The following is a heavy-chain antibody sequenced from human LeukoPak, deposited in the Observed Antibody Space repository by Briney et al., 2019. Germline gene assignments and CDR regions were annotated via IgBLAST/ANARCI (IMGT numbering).Heavy chain of an antibody. Sequence: PGGSLRLSCAASGFTFSSYEMNWVRQAPGKGLEWVSGISWNSGSIGYADSVKGRFTISRDNAKNSLYLQMNSLRAEDMALYYCAKAHHWGYDDGYFDYWGQGTLVTVSS. D-gene: IGHD7-27*01. J-gene: IGHJ4*02. CDR2: ISWNSGSI. CDR1: GFTFSSYE. V-gene: IGHV3-9*03. CDR3: AKAHHWGYDDGYFDY.